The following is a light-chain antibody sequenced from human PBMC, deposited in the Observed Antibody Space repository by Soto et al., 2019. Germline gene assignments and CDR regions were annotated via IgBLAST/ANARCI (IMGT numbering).Light chain of an antibody. CDR3: QHYNELPLT. Sequence: EVVMTQSPATLSVSPGEGAILSCRASQSVRSNLTWYRQQPGQAPRLLIYDASTRATGVPARFSGSGSGTELTLTINSLQSEDFAVYFCQHYNELPLTFGGGTRVEIK. CDR1: QSVRSN. J-gene: IGKJ4*01. CDR2: DAS. V-gene: IGKV3-15*01.